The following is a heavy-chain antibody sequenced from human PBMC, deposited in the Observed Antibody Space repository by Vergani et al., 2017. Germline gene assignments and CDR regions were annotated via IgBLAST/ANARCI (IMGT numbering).Heavy chain of an antibody. CDR3: ARNGITGTHFDY. V-gene: IGHV3-21*01. CDR1: GFTFSSYS. CDR2: ISSSSSYI. Sequence: EVQLVESGGGLVMPGGSLRLSCAASGFTFSSYSMNWVRQAPGKGLEWVSSISSSSSYIYYADSVKGRFTISRDNAKNSLYLQMNSLRAEDTAVYYCARNGITGTHFDYWGQGTLVTVSS. D-gene: IGHD1-7*01. J-gene: IGHJ4*02.